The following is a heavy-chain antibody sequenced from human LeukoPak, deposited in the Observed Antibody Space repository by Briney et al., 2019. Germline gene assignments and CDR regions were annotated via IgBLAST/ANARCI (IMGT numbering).Heavy chain of an antibody. CDR1: GGSFSGYY. CDR2: INHSGST. Sequence: SETLSLTCAVYGGSFSGYYWNWIRQPPGKGLEWIGEINHSGSTNYNPSLKSRVTISVDTSKNQFSLKLSSVTAADTAVYYCARVDTAMVPDYWGQGTLVTVSS. D-gene: IGHD5-18*01. J-gene: IGHJ4*02. V-gene: IGHV4-34*01. CDR3: ARVDTAMVPDY.